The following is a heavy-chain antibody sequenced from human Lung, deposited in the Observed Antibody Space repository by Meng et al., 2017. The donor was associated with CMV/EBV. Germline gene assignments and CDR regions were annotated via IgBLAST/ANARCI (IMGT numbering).Heavy chain of an antibody. D-gene: IGHD1-1*01. CDR2: INPNSGGT. CDR3: ARDVGTGAAGY. CDR1: GYTFTDYD. Sequence: ASVXVSCKASGYTFTDYDIHWVRQAPGQGLEWMGWINPNSGGTNYAQKFQGRVTMTTDTSIRTIYMELNRLTSGDTAKFYCARDVGTGAAGYWGQGTLVTVSS. J-gene: IGHJ4*02. V-gene: IGHV1-2*02.